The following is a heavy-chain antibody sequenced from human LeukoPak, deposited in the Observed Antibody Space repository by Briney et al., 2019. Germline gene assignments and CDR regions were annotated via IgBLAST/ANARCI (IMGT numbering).Heavy chain of an antibody. J-gene: IGHJ4*02. CDR3: ARVYYDSSGYYLHYFDY. CDR1: GDSISSSNW. D-gene: IGHD3-22*01. Sequence: KSSETLSLTCVVSGDSISSSNWWSWVRQPPGKGLEWIGEINHSGSTNYNPSLKSRVTISVDTSKNQFSLKLSSVTAADTAVYYCARVYYDSSGYYLHYFDYWGQGTLVTVSS. V-gene: IGHV4-4*02. CDR2: INHSGST.